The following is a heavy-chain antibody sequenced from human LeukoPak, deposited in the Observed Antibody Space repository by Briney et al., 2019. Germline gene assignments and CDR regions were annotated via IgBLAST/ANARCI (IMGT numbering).Heavy chain of an antibody. CDR2: IIPIFGTA. CDR3: ASVLISDSRVYQYYYYMDV. V-gene: IGHV1-69*05. D-gene: IGHD6-6*01. CDR1: GGTFSSYA. J-gene: IGHJ6*03. Sequence: SVKVSCKASGGTFSSYAISWVRQVPGQGLEWMGGIIPIFGTANYAQKFQGRVTITTDESTSTAYMELSSLRSEDTAVYYCASVLISDSRVYQYYYYMDVWGKGTTVTVSS.